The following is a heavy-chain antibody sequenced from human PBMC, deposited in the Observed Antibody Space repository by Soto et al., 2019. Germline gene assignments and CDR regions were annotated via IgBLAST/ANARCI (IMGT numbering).Heavy chain of an antibody. CDR2: IYHSGST. D-gene: IGHD4-17*01. CDR1: GGSITSSNW. V-gene: IGHV4-4*02. CDR3: ARLRLTTVGDFYGMDV. J-gene: IGHJ6*02. Sequence: PSETLSLTCVVSGGSITSSNWWSWVRQAPGKGLEWIGEIYHSGSTNYKPSLKSRVTISVDRSKNQFSLNLSSVTAADTAVYYCARLRLTTVGDFYGMDVWGQGTTVTVSS.